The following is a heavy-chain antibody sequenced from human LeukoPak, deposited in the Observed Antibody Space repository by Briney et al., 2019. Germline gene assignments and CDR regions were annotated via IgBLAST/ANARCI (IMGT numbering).Heavy chain of an antibody. CDR2: INSDGSST. V-gene: IGHV3-74*01. D-gene: IGHD3-10*01. Sequence: GGSLRLSCAASGFTFSSYWMHWVRQAPGKGLVWVSRINSDGSSTSYADSVKGRFTISRDNAKNTLYLQMNSLRAEDTAVYYCVRENVYYYGSGSQNWFDPWGQGTLVTVSS. CDR3: VRENVYYYGSGSQNWFDP. CDR1: GFTFSSYW. J-gene: IGHJ5*02.